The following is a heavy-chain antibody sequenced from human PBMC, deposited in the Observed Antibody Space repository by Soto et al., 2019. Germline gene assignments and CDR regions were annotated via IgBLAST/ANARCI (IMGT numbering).Heavy chain of an antibody. J-gene: IGHJ4*02. CDR1: GFTFSSYG. V-gene: IGHV3-30*18. CDR2: ISYDGSNK. Sequence: PGGSLRLSCAASGFTFSSYGMHWVRQAPGKGLEWVAVISYDGSNKYYADSVKGRFTISRDNSKNTLYLQMNSLRAEDTAVYYCAKDLTQHSGYDEAPFDYWGQGTLVTVSS. CDR3: AKDLTQHSGYDEAPFDY. D-gene: IGHD5-12*01.